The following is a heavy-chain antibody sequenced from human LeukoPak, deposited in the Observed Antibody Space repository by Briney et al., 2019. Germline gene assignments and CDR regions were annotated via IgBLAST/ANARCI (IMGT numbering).Heavy chain of an antibody. D-gene: IGHD3-22*01. V-gene: IGHV1-69*05. Sequence: SVKVSCKASGGTFSSYAISWVRQAPGQELEWMGGIIPIFGTANYAQKFQSRVTITTDESTSTAYMELSSLRSEDTAVYYCARDYYDSSGYYGRNAFDIWGQGTMVTVSS. CDR3: ARDYYDSSGYYGRNAFDI. CDR1: GGTFSSYA. J-gene: IGHJ3*02. CDR2: IIPIFGTA.